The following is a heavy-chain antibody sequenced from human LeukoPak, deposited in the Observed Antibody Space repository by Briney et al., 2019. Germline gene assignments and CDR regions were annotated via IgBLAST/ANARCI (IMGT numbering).Heavy chain of an antibody. D-gene: IGHD2-8*01. CDR2: INPNSGGT. Sequence: ASVKVSCKASGYTFTGYYMHWVRQAPGQGLEWMGWINPNSGGTNYAQKFQGWVTMTRDTSISTAYMELSRLRSDDTAVYYCAREYCTNGVCYPPLGYWGQGTLVTVSS. J-gene: IGHJ4*02. CDR1: GYTFTGYY. CDR3: AREYCTNGVCYPPLGY. V-gene: IGHV1-2*04.